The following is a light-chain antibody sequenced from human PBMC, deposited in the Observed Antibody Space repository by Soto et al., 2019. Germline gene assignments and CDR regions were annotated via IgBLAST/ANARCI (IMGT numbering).Light chain of an antibody. Sequence: EIVLTQSPGSLSLSPGERATLSCRASQSVSSYLAWYQQKPGQAPRLLISGASSRATGFPDRFSGSGSGTDFSLTISRLEPEDSAVYYCQQYSSPPRTFGQGTKAEIK. CDR3: QQYSSPPRT. CDR2: GAS. CDR1: QSVSSY. V-gene: IGKV3-20*01. J-gene: IGKJ1*01.